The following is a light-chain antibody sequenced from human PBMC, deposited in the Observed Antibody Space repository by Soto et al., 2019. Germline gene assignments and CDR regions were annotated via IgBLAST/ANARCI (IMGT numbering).Light chain of an antibody. J-gene: IGKJ1*01. CDR2: GAS. Sequence: EIVLTQSPGTLSLSPGERATLSCRASQSGSSSYLAWYQQKPGQAPRLLIYGASSRATGIPDRFSGSGSGTDFTLTISRLESEDFAVYYCKQYGSSPWTFGQGTKVEIK. V-gene: IGKV3-20*01. CDR3: KQYGSSPWT. CDR1: QSGSSSY.